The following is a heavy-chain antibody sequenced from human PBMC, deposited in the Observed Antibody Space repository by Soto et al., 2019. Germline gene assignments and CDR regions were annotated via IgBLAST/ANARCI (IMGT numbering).Heavy chain of an antibody. CDR2: ISYDGSHK. CDR1: GFTFRSYG. V-gene: IGHV3-30*18. J-gene: IGHJ4*02. Sequence: QVQLVESGGGVVQPGRSLRLACAASGFTFRSYGMHWVRQAPGKGLEWVAVISYDGSHKYDADSVKGRFTISRDNSKKTLYLQMNSLRAEDTAVYYCAKDSGYGSGSYPDYWGQGTLVTVSS. CDR3: AKDSGYGSGSYPDY. D-gene: IGHD3-10*01.